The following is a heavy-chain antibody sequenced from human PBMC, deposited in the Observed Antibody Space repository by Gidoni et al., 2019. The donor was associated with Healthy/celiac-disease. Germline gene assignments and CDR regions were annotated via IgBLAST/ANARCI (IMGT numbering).Heavy chain of an antibody. CDR1: GGSISSSSSY. D-gene: IGHD1-26*01. V-gene: IGHV4-39*01. CDR3: ARQEGGLFHGSYLAY. J-gene: IGHJ4*02. Sequence: QLHLQESGPGLVKPSETLSLTCTVSGGSISSSSSYWGWIRQPPGKGLEWIGSIYYSGSTYYNPSLKSRVTISVDTSKNQFSLKLSSVTAADTAVYYCARQEGGLFHGSYLAYWGQGTLVTVSS. CDR2: IYYSGST.